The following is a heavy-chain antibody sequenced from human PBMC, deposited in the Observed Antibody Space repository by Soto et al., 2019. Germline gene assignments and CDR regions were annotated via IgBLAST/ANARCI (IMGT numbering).Heavy chain of an antibody. V-gene: IGHV4-34*01. CDR2: INHGGRT. Sequence: QVQLQQWGAGLLKPSETLSLTCAVYGGSFSGYYWSWIRQPPGKGLEWIGEINHGGRTNYNPSLKRRVTISVDTSKNQFSLKLSSVTAADTAVYYCARGRIAVAGTIYFDYWGQGTLVTVSS. J-gene: IGHJ4*02. CDR3: ARGRIAVAGTIYFDY. D-gene: IGHD6-19*01. CDR1: GGSFSGYY.